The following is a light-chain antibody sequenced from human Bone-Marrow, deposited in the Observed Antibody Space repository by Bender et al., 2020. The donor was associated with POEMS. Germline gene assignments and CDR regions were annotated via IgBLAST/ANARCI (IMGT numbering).Light chain of an antibody. CDR2: EVD. CDR1: SSDVGGYDY. CDR3: SSYTSSSTLV. V-gene: IGLV2-11*01. J-gene: IGLJ1*01. Sequence: SALTQPRSVSGSPGQSVTISCNGASSDVGGYDYVSWYHQQHPGTAPKVMIYEVDKRPSGVPDRFSGSKSGNTASLTVSGLQAEDEADYYCSSYTSSSTLVFGTGTKVTVL.